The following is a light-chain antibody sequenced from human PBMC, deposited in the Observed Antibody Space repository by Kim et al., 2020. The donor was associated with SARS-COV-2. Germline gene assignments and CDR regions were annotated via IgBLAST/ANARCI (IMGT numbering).Light chain of an antibody. Sequence: SPGESATLSCRSSQRVSSSNLAWYQQKPGQPPRLLMYDASSRATGIPDRFSGSGSGTDFTLTISRLEPEDFAVYYCQQYGSTPLTFGGGTKVDIK. V-gene: IGKV3-20*01. J-gene: IGKJ4*01. CDR1: QRVSSSN. CDR2: DAS. CDR3: QQYGSTPLT.